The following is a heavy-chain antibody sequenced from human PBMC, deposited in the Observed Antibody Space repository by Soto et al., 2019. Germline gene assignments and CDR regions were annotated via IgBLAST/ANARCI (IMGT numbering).Heavy chain of an antibody. Sequence: QVHLVESGGGVVQPGRSLRLSCAASGFDFSTYGMHWVRQAPGKGPEWVAVIWYDGSNKYYADSVRGRFIISRDNSKSTLFLQLNSLRTEDTAVYYCARAVGPFDYWGQGSLVTVSS. V-gene: IGHV3-33*01. CDR1: GFDFSTYG. CDR3: ARAVGPFDY. D-gene: IGHD1-26*01. J-gene: IGHJ4*02. CDR2: IWYDGSNK.